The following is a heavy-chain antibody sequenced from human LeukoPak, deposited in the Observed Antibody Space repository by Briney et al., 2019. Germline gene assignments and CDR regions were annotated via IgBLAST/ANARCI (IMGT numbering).Heavy chain of an antibody. J-gene: IGHJ4*02. CDR2: ISSSSRYI. D-gene: IGHD2-2*01. CDR1: GFTFSSYS. V-gene: IGHV3-21*01. CDR3: ATVVVVPAATDY. Sequence: GGSLRLSCAASGFTFSSYSMNWVRQAPGKGLEWVSSISSSSRYIYYADSVKGRFTISRDNAKNSLYLQMNSLRAEDTAVYYCATVVVVPAATDYWGQGTLVTVSS.